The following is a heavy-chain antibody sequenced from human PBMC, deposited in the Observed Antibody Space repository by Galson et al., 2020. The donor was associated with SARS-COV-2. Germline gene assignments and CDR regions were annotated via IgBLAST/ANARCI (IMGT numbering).Heavy chain of an antibody. CDR3: ARGGYFLNPIDY. CDR1: GGSINFYY. J-gene: IGHJ4*02. CDR2: IYYTGTT. D-gene: IGHD3-10*01. Sequence: PSETLSLTCTVSGGSINFYYWSWIRQSPEKGLEWIGYIYYTGTTNYSPSLKSRVAMSVDTSKSQFSLKLNSLTAADTAVYYCARGGYFLNPIDYWGQGTQVTVSS. V-gene: IGHV4-59*01.